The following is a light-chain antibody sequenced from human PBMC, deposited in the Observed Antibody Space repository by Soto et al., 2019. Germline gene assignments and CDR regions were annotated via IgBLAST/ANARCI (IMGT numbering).Light chain of an antibody. V-gene: IGLV1-47*01. CDR3: SAWDDSLGGWV. Sequence: QSVLTQPPSASGTPGQRVTISCSESSSSIGSNYIYWYQQLPGTAPKLLIYRDSQRPSGVPDRLSGSKSGTSASLAISGLRSEDEEAYYCSAWDDSLGGWVFGGGTKLTVL. J-gene: IGLJ3*02. CDR1: SSSIGSNY. CDR2: RDS.